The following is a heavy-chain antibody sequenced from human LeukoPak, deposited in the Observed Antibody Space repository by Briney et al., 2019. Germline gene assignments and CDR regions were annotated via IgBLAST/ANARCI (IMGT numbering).Heavy chain of an antibody. J-gene: IGHJ4*02. CDR2: IYYSGST. D-gene: IGHD3-3*01. CDR3: ARDRSGYNYFDY. CDR1: GGSISRYY. V-gene: IGHV4-59*01. Sequence: PSETLFLTCTVSGGSISRYYWSWIRQPPGKGLEWIGHIYYSGSTNYNPSLKSRVTISVDTSKNQFSLNLTSVTAADTAVYYCARDRSGYNYFDYWDQGTLVTVSS.